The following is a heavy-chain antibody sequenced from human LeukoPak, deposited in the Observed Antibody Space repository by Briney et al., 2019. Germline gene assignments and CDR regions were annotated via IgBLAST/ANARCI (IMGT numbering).Heavy chain of an antibody. CDR1: GCTFTGYY. D-gene: IGHD6-13*01. V-gene: IGHV1-2*04. Sequence: GASVKVSCKASGCTFTGYYMHWVRQAPGQGLEWMGWINPNSGGTNYAQEFQGWVTMTRDTSISTAYMELSRLRSDDTAVYYCATQIGAYSSSWYYFDYWGQGTLVTVSS. J-gene: IGHJ4*02. CDR2: INPNSGGT. CDR3: ATQIGAYSSSWYYFDY.